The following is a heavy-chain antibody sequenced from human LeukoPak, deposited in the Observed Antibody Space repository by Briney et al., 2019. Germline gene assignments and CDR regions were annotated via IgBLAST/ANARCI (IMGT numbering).Heavy chain of an antibody. J-gene: IGHJ5*02. V-gene: IGHV3-53*01. D-gene: IGHD2/OR15-2a*01. CDR2: IFTGGTT. Sequence: GGSLRLSCAASGFSVTNYYMNWVRQAPGEGLEWIAVIFTGGTTTYEDSVKGRFANSEDNSKSPLYLQMNSLRAEDTSVYYCATLFSWGQGTLVTVSS. CDR1: GFSVTNYY. CDR3: ATLFS.